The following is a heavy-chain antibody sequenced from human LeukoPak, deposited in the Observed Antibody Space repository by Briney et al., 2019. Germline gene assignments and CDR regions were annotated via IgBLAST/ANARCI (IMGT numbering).Heavy chain of an antibody. CDR2: ISYDGSNK. J-gene: IGHJ4*02. CDR1: GFTFSSYG. V-gene: IGHV3-30*18. CDR3: AKDQVEGFGELLAYGFDY. Sequence: GGSLRLSCAASGFTFSSYGMHWVRQAPGKGLEWVAVISYDGSNKYYADSVKGRFTISRDNSKNTLYLQMNSLRAEDTAVYYCAKDQVEGFGELLAYGFDYWGRGTLVTVSS. D-gene: IGHD3-10*01.